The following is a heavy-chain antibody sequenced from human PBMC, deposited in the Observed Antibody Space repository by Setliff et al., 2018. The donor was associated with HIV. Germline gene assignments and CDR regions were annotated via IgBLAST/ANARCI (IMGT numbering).Heavy chain of an antibody. V-gene: IGHV3-30*04. CDR2: ISYDGSNK. Sequence: GGSLRLSCAASGYTFSNSAMHWVRQAPGKGLGWVAGISYDGSNKYYTDSVKGRFTISRDNSKNTLYLQMNSLRAEDSAVYYCAREVAADGTYFDYWGQGALVTVSS. CDR1: GYTFSNSA. J-gene: IGHJ4*01. CDR3: AREVAADGTYFDY. D-gene: IGHD6-13*01.